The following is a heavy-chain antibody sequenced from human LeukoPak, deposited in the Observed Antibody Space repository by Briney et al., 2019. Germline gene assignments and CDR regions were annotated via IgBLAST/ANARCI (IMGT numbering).Heavy chain of an antibody. CDR2: IINMGDSM. CDR1: GFTFSSYE. Sequence: GGSLRLSCVASGFTFSSYEVNWVRQAAGKGLEWVSCIINMGDSMYYADSVKGRFTISRDNVKNSLFLQMDSLRAEDTAVYYCARGSGFVLDYWGQGTLVTVSS. V-gene: IGHV3-48*03. D-gene: IGHD1-26*01. CDR3: ARGSGFVLDY. J-gene: IGHJ4*02.